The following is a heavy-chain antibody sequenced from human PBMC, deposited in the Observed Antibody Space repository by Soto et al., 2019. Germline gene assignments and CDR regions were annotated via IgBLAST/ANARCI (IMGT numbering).Heavy chain of an antibody. J-gene: IGHJ6*02. D-gene: IGHD4-4*01. Sequence: RGESLKISCKGSGYSFTSYWISWVRQMPGKGLEWMGRIDPSDSYTNYSPSFQGHVTISADKSISTAYLQWSSLKASDTAMYYCARPSHSDLYYYYGMDVWGQGTTVTVSS. CDR2: IDPSDSYT. V-gene: IGHV5-10-1*01. CDR1: GYSFTSYW. CDR3: ARPSHSDLYYYYGMDV.